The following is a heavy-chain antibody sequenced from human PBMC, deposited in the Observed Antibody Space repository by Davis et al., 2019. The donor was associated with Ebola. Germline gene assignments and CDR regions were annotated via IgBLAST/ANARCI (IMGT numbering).Heavy chain of an antibody. V-gene: IGHV1-46*01. Sequence: AASVKVSCKASGGTFSSFTVNWVRQAPGQGLEWMGLINPSAGDPRYAPRFRGRVTMTRDTSTSTVYMELNSLGYDDTAVYYCARDRDGSRGYFDLWGRGTLVTVSS. CDR3: ARDRDGSRGYFDL. J-gene: IGHJ2*01. D-gene: IGHD5-24*01. CDR1: GGTFSSFT. CDR2: INPSAGDP.